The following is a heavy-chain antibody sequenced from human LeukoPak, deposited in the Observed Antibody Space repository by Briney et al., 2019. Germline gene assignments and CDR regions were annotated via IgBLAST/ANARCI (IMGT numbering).Heavy chain of an antibody. D-gene: IGHD3-16*01. Sequence: SQTLSLTCTVSGGSISSGSYYWSWIRQPAGEGLEWIGRIYTSGSTNYNPSLKSRVTISVDTSKNQFSLKLSSVTAADTAVYYCARVADSWGFDYWGQGTLVTVSS. V-gene: IGHV4-61*02. J-gene: IGHJ4*02. CDR1: GGSISSGSYY. CDR2: IYTSGST. CDR3: ARVADSWGFDY.